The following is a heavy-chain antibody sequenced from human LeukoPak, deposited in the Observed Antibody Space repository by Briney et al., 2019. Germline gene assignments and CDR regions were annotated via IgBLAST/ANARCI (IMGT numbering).Heavy chain of an antibody. J-gene: IGHJ6*02. V-gene: IGHV3-21*01. D-gene: IGHD2-2*01. CDR2: ISSSSSYI. CDR3: ARDPPGVPAALYYYYGMDV. Sequence: GGSLRLSCAASGFTFSSYSMNWVRQAPGKGLEWVSSISSSSSYIYYADSVKGRFTISRDNAKNSLYLQMNSLRAEDTAVCYCARDPPGVPAALYYYYGMDVWGQGTTVTVSS. CDR1: GFTFSSYS.